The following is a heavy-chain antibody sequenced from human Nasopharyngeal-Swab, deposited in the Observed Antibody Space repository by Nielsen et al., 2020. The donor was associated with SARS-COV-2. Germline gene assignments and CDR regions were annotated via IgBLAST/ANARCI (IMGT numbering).Heavy chain of an antibody. D-gene: IGHD4-17*01. Sequence: SDTLYLTCDICGDSVSSSSAAWNWIRQSPSRGLEWLGRTYYRSKWYNDYAVSVKSRITIKPETSKNQFSLHLNSVTPDETAVYYCARARGAYGDYYYYYYTDVWGKGTTVTVSS. J-gene: IGHJ6*03. V-gene: IGHV6-1*01. CDR2: TYYRSKWYN. CDR1: GDSVSSSSAA. CDR3: ARARGAYGDYYYYYYTDV.